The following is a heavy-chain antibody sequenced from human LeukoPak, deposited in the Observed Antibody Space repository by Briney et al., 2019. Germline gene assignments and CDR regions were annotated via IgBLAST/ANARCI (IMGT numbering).Heavy chain of an antibody. Sequence: SETLSLTCTVSAGSISSSSHHWGWIRQSPGKGLEWIGSIYYGRTTYYNPSLNSRVTISVVTSKNQFSLKLSSVTAADTAVYYCVRDRELFYWGQGTLVTVSS. V-gene: IGHV4-39*07. CDR2: IYYGRTT. CDR1: AGSISSSSHH. J-gene: IGHJ4*02. D-gene: IGHD1-7*01. CDR3: VRDRELFY.